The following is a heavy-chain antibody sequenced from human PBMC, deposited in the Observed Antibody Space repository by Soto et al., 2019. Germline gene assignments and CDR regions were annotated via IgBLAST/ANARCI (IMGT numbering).Heavy chain of an antibody. V-gene: IGHV3-15*07. CDR1: GFTFSNAW. CDR3: TTDKDSSGWYRVFDY. CDR2: IKSKTDGGTT. Sequence: GSLRLSCAASGFTFSNAWMNWVRQAPGKGLEWVGRIKSKTDGGTTDYAAPVKGRFTISRDDSKNTLYLQMNSLKTEDTAVYYCTTDKDSSGWYRVFDYWGQGTLVTVSS. J-gene: IGHJ4*02. D-gene: IGHD6-19*01.